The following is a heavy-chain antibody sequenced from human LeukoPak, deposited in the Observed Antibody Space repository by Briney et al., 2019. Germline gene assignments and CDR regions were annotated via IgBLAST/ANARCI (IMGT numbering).Heavy chain of an antibody. J-gene: IGHJ3*02. Sequence: PGGSLRLPCAASGFTFSSYAMHWVRQAPGKGLEWVAVISYDGSNKYYADSVKGRFTISRDNSKNTLYLQMNSLRAEDTAVYYCATLGDAFDIWGQGTMVTVSS. CDR2: ISYDGSNK. V-gene: IGHV3-30*04. CDR3: ATLGDAFDI. CDR1: GFTFSSYA.